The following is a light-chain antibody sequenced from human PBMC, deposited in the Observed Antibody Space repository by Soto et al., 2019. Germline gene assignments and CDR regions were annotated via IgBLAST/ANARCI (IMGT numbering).Light chain of an antibody. CDR2: DVN. CDR3: TSWTTSTTMI. CDR1: SSDIGAYNF. J-gene: IGLJ2*01. Sequence: QAVVTQPASVSGSPGQSITISCTGTSSDIGAYNFVSWYQQHPGKAPKLMLYDVNIRPSGVYNRFSGSKSGNTASLTISGLQAEDEADYYCTSWTTSTTMIFGGGTKLTVL. V-gene: IGLV2-14*03.